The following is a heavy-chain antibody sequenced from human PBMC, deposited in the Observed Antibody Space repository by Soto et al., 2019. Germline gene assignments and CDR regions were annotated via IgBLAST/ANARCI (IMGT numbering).Heavy chain of an antibody. V-gene: IGHV1-69*02. J-gene: IGHJ4*02. D-gene: IGHD3-9*01. CDR1: GGTFSSYT. Sequence: QVQLVQSGAEVKKPGSSVKVSCKASGGTFSSYTISWVRQAPGQGLEWMGRIIPILGIANYAQKFQGRVTITADKSTSTAYMELSSLSSEDTAVYYCARRKHYDILTGYYPPDYWGQGTLVTVSS. CDR3: ARRKHYDILTGYYPPDY. CDR2: IIPILGIA.